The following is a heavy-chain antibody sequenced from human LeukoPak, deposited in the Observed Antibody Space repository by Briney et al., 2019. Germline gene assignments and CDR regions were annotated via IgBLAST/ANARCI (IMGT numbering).Heavy chain of an antibody. CDR3: ARDRRYSSSWYGGFDP. J-gene: IGHJ5*02. V-gene: IGHV4-34*01. CDR2: INHSGST. Sequence: SETLSLTCAVYGGSFSGYYWSWIRQPPGKRLEWIGEINHSGSTNYNPSLKSRVTISVDTSKNQFSLKLSSVTAADTAVYYCARDRRYSSSWYGGFDPWGQGTLVTVSS. D-gene: IGHD6-13*01. CDR1: GGSFSGYY.